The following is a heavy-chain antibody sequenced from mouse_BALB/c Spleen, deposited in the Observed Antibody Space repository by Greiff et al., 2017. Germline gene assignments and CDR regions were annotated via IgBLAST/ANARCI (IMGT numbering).Heavy chain of an antibody. CDR1: GFTFSSFG. J-gene: IGHJ4*01. CDR2: ISSGSSTI. V-gene: IGHV5-17*02. CDR3: ARDSLAMDY. Sequence: EVHLVESGGGLVQPGGSRKLSCAASGFTFSSFGMHWVRQAPEKGLEWVAYISSGSSTIYYADTVKGRFTISRDNPKNTLFLQMTSLRSEDTAMYYCARDSLAMDYWGQGTSVTVSS.